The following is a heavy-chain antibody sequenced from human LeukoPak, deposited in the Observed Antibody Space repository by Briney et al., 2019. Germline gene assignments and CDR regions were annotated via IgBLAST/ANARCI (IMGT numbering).Heavy chain of an antibody. Sequence: SGGSLRLSCAASGFTFSSYSMNWVRQAPGKGLEWVSSISSSSSYIYYADSVKGRFTISRDNAKNSLYLQMNSLRAEDTAVYYCARDGFRVAAAGTDYWGQGTLVTVSS. V-gene: IGHV3-21*01. D-gene: IGHD6-13*01. CDR2: ISSSSSYI. CDR1: GFTFSSYS. J-gene: IGHJ4*02. CDR3: ARDGFRVAAAGTDY.